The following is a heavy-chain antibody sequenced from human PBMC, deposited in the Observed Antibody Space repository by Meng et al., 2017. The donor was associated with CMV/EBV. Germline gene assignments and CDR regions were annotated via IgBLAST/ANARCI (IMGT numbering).Heavy chain of an antibody. CDR1: GFTFSSYS. D-gene: IGHD5-24*01. Sequence: GESLKISCAASGFTFSSYSMNWVRQAPGKGLEWVSSISSSSSYIYYADSVKGRSTISRDNAKNSLYLQMNSLRAEDTAVYYCARDPSITPGQHWGQGTLVTVSS. V-gene: IGHV3-21*01. J-gene: IGHJ1*01. CDR2: ISSSSSYI. CDR3: ARDPSITPGQH.